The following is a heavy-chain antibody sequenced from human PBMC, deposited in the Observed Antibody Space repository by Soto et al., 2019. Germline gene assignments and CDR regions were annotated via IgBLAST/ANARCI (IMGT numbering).Heavy chain of an antibody. V-gene: IGHV4-31*03. Sequence: QVQLQESGPGLVRHSQTLSLTCTVSGDSISSGNYYWIWIRQHPGKGLEWIGYIHYGGSTYNNPSLKSRVIISEDASKNQFSLKLTSVTAADTAVYYCGRSRGVYYYYMDVWGKGTTVTVSS. J-gene: IGHJ6*03. CDR2: IHYGGST. D-gene: IGHD1-26*01. CDR1: GDSISSGNYY. CDR3: GRSRGVYYYYMDV.